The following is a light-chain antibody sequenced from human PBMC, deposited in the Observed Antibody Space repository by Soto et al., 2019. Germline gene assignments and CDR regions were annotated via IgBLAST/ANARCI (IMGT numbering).Light chain of an antibody. CDR3: QQYSSYRR. V-gene: IGKV1-5*01. CDR2: DAS. Sequence: DIQMTQSPSTLSASVGDRVTITCRASQSISSWLAWYQQKPGKAPKLLIYDASSLESGVLSRFSGSGSGTEFTLTISSLQPDDFATYCCQQYSSYRRLGQGPKVDI. J-gene: IGKJ1*01. CDR1: QSISSW.